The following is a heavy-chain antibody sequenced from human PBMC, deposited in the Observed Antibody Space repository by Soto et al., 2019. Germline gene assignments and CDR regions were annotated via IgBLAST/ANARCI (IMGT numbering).Heavy chain of an antibody. V-gene: IGHV4-59*01. CDR2: IYYSGST. CDR3: ARGSSWTFFDY. Sequence: SETLSLTCTVSGGSLSSYYWSWIRQPPGKGLEWIGYIYYSGSTNYNPSLKSRVTISVDTSKNQFSLKLSSVTAADTAVYYCARGSSWTFFDYWGQGTLVTVSS. D-gene: IGHD6-13*01. J-gene: IGHJ4*02. CDR1: GGSLSSYY.